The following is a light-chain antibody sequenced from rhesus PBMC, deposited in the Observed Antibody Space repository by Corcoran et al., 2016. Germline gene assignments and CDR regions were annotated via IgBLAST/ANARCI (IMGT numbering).Light chain of an antibody. CDR2: KAS. J-gene: IGKJ1*01. V-gene: IGKV1-22*01. CDR3: QQYSSRPWT. Sequence: DIQMTQSPSSLSASVGDTVTITCRASQGISSWLAWYQQEAGKAPKLLIYKASSLQSGVPSRISGSGSGTDFTHTISSLQSEDFAPYYGQQYSSRPWTFGQGPKVEIK. CDR1: QGISSW.